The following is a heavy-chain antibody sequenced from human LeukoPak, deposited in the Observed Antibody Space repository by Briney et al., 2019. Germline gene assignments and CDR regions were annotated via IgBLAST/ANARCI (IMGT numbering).Heavy chain of an antibody. D-gene: IGHD4-17*01. CDR3: GDVRSNWFDS. J-gene: IGHJ5*01. CDR1: GFSFSTYT. CDR2: IDGTSVYI. V-gene: IGHV3-21*01. Sequence: PGGSLRLSCAASGFSFSTYTMIWVRQAPGKGLEWVSSIDGTSVYINYVDSVKGRFTISRDNTKNSLFLQMSSLRAEDTALYDYGDVRSNWFDSWGQGTLVTVSS.